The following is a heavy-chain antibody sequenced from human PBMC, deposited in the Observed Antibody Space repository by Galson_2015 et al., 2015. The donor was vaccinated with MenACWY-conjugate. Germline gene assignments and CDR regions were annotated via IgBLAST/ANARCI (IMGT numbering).Heavy chain of an antibody. CDR2: IRWNRGSI. D-gene: IGHD5-18*01. Sequence: SLRLSCAASGFTFDDYAMHWVRHPPGKGLEWVSGIRWNRGSIGYADSVKGRFTISRDNAKKSLYLQMNSLRAEDTAFYYCAKILGSSFGCNMDVWGQGTTVTVSS. J-gene: IGHJ6*02. CDR1: GFTFDDYA. V-gene: IGHV3-9*01. CDR3: AKILGSSFGCNMDV.